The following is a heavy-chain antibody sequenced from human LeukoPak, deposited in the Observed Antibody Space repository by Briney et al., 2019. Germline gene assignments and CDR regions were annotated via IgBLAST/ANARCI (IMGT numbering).Heavy chain of an antibody. CDR3: ASYHEEYSYGYPSDPLT. Sequence: MSSETLSLTCTVSGGSISSSSYYWGWIRQPPGKGLEWIGSIYYSGSTYYNPSLKSRVTISVDTSKNQFSLKLSSVTAADTAVYYCASYHEEYSYGYPSDPLTWGQGTLVTVSS. D-gene: IGHD5-18*01. CDR1: GGSISSSSYY. J-gene: IGHJ4*02. V-gene: IGHV4-39*07. CDR2: IYYSGST.